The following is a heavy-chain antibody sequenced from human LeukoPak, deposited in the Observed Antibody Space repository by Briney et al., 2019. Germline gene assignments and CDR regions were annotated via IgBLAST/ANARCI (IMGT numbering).Heavy chain of an antibody. CDR1: GRSISSGGFA. J-gene: IGHJ4*02. D-gene: IGHD4/OR15-4a*01. V-gene: IGHV4-30-2*01. Sequence: SETLSLTCAVAGRSISSGGFAWSWIRQPPGKVLEWIGYIYHSGSTYYTPSLKSRVPISVDRSKNQSSLKLSSVTAADTAVYYRASRGPQHLTDYWGQGTLVTVSS. CDR2: IYHSGST. CDR3: ASRGPQHLTDY.